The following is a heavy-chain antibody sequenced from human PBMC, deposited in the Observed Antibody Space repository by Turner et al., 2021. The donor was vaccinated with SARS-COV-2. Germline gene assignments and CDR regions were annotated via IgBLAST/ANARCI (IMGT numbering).Heavy chain of an antibody. CDR1: GGSISSSSYY. J-gene: IGHJ5*02. Sequence: QLQLQESGPGLVKPSETLSLPCTVSGGSISSSSYYWGWIRQPPGKGLEWIGSIYYSGSTYYNPSLKSRVTISVDTSKNQFSLKLSSVTAADTAVYYCASETRYYSGRGWFDPWGQGTLVTVSS. CDR3: ASETRYYSGRGWFDP. V-gene: IGHV4-39*01. D-gene: IGHD3-10*02. CDR2: IYYSGST.